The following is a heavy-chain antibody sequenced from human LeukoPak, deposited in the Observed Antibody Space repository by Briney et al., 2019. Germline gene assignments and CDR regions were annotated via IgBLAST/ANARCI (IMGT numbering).Heavy chain of an antibody. CDR3: ATDGGYGSGCYYEHPDFDY. Sequence: SVKVSCKASGGTFSSYAISWVRQAPGQGLEWMGGIIPIFGTANYAQKFQGRVTITADESTSTAYMELSSLRSEDTAVYYCATDGGYGSGCYYEHPDFDYWGQGTLVTVSS. J-gene: IGHJ4*02. D-gene: IGHD3-22*01. CDR1: GGTFSSYA. V-gene: IGHV1-69*13. CDR2: IIPIFGTA.